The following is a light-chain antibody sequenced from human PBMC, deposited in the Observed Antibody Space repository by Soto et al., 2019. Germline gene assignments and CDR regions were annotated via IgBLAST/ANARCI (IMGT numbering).Light chain of an antibody. CDR1: QSVSSSY. CDR3: QQYGSSRIT. V-gene: IGKV3-20*01. J-gene: IGKJ5*01. Sequence: EIVLTQSPGTLSLSPGERATLSCRASQSVSSSYLAWYQQKPGQAPRLVIYGASSRTTGIPDRFSGSGSGTDFTLTISRLEPEDFAVYYCQQYGSSRITFGQGTRLEIK. CDR2: GAS.